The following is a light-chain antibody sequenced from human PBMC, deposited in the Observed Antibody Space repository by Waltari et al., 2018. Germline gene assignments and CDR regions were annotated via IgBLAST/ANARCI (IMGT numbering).Light chain of an antibody. CDR1: QTVSTY. CDR2: DAS. Sequence: EVVLPQSPATLSLSPGERATLSCRASQTVSTYLAWYHQKPGQAPRLLIYDASNRATGIPARFSGSGSGTDFTLTISSLEPDDFGLYYCQQRSSWPLTFGGGSKVEIK. V-gene: IGKV3-11*01. J-gene: IGKJ4*01. CDR3: QQRSSWPLT.